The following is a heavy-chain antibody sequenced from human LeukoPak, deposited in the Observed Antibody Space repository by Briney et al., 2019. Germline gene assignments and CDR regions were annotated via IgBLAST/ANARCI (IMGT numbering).Heavy chain of an antibody. CDR2: IYYSGST. CDR1: GGSISSYY. J-gene: IGHJ5*02. Sequence: SETLSLTCTVSGGSISSYYWSWIRQPPGKGLEWIGYIYYSGSTNYNPSLKSRVTISVDTSKNQFSLKLSSVIAADTAVYYCARHGRVATPGGFDPWGQGTLVTVSS. D-gene: IGHD5-12*01. CDR3: ARHGRVATPGGFDP. V-gene: IGHV4-59*08.